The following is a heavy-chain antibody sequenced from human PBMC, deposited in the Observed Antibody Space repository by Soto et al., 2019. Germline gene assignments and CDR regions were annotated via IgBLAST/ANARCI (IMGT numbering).Heavy chain of an antibody. D-gene: IGHD2-2*01. CDR3: ARDGGEVIPAAIGGGYGMDV. J-gene: IGHJ6*02. Sequence: QVQLVESGGGLVKPGGSLRLSCAASGFTFSDYYMSWIRQAPGKGLEWISYISGSNIYTNYADSVKGRFTISRDNAKNSLYLQMDSLRVEDTAVYYCARDGGEVIPAAIGGGYGMDVWGQGTTVTVSS. V-gene: IGHV3-11*06. CDR2: ISGSNIYT. CDR1: GFTFSDYY.